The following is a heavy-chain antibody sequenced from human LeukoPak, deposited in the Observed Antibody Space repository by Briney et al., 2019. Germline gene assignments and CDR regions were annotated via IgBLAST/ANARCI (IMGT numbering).Heavy chain of an antibody. CDR3: ARGPYYYDSSGYYSRVFDY. D-gene: IGHD3-22*01. J-gene: IGHJ4*02. CDR2: ISAYNGNT. CDR1: GGTFSSYA. Sequence: GASVKVSCKASGGTFSSYAISWVRQAPGQGLEWMGWISAYNGNTNYAQKLQGRVTMTTDTSTSTAYMELRSLRSDDTAVYYCARGPYYYDSSGYYSRVFDYWGQGTLVTVSS. V-gene: IGHV1-18*01.